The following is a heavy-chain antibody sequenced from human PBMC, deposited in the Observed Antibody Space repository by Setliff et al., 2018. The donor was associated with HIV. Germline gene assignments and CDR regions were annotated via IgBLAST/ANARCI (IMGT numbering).Heavy chain of an antibody. D-gene: IGHD3-22*01. Sequence: SLRLSCAASGFTFSHYTMSWVRQAPGKGLEWVSSITSSSTYIYYADSLKGRFTISRDNAKKSMYLQMNSLRAEDTAVYYCARVSQDDSSGYYYPWYFDYWGQGTLVTVSS. CDR3: ARVSQDDSSGYYYPWYFDY. CDR2: ITSSSTYI. CDR1: GFTFSHYT. V-gene: IGHV3-21*04. J-gene: IGHJ4*02.